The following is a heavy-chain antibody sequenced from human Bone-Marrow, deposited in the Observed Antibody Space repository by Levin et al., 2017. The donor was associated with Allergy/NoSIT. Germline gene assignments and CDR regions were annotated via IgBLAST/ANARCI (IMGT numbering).Heavy chain of an antibody. J-gene: IGHJ5*02. CDR3: ARLYDSSGYYANWFDP. V-gene: IGHV1-8*01. CDR1: GYTFTSYD. CDR2: MNPNSGNT. D-gene: IGHD3-22*01. Sequence: GASVKVSCKASGYTFTSYDINWVRQATGQGLEWMGWMNPNSGNTGYAQKFQGRVTMTRNTSISTAYMELSSLRSEDTAVYYCARLYDSSGYYANWFDPWGQGTLVTVSS.